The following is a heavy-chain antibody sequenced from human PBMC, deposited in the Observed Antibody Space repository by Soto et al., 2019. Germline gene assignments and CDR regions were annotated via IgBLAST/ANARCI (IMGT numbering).Heavy chain of an antibody. Sequence: QVQLVQSGAEVKKPGASLRVSCETSGGTSTIYTITWVRQAPGQGLQWMGRIVPTLRITNYAREFQGRLTIPANSSTSTAHIELTSLTSEDTAVYYCATDKYGAGRVGVHSWGQGTLVTVSS. CDR1: GGTSTIYT. D-gene: IGHD1-26*01. CDR3: ATDKYGAGRVGVHS. CDR2: IVPTLRIT. J-gene: IGHJ5*02. V-gene: IGHV1-69*08.